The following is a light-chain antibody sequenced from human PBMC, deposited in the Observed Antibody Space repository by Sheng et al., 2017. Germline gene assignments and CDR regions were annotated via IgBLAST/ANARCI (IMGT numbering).Light chain of an antibody. V-gene: IGKV1-39*01. CDR1: HSITTY. Sequence: DIQMTQSPSSLSASVGDRVTISCRASHSITTYLNWYQQQPGKAPKLLIYGASNLQSGVPLRFSGSGSGTDFTLTISSLQPEDFASYYCQQSYSSTWTFGQGTKVEI. CDR2: GAS. J-gene: IGKJ1*01. CDR3: QQSYSSTWT.